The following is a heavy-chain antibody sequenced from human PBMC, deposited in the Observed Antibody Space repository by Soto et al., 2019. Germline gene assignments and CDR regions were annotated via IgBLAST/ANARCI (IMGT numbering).Heavy chain of an antibody. J-gene: IGHJ5*02. CDR1: GFTFSRSA. Sequence: SGGSLRLSCAASGFTFSRSAMGWVRQAPGKGLEWVSSISSSGRDTYYPDTVRGRFTVSRDNSKSTLYLEMNSLRAEDTALYFCARDIRSSYGGGNYGCFDPCGQGTQVTV. CDR2: ISSSGRDT. V-gene: IGHV3-23*01. CDR3: ARDIRSSYGGGNYGCFDP. D-gene: IGHD3-16*01.